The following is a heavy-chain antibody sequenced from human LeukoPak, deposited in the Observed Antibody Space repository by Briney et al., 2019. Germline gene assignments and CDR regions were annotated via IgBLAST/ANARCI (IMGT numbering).Heavy chain of an antibody. J-gene: IGHJ4*02. CDR3: ARRGPPTAHVGWLRALGY. CDR1: GGSISTTNYY. Sequence: SETLSLTCTVSGGSISTTNYYWGWIRQPPGKGLEWIGTIYYTGSTYYNPSLKSRVTISVDTSKNQFSLKLSSVTAADTAVYYCARRGPPTAHVGWLRALGYWGQGTLVTVSS. V-gene: IGHV4-39*01. CDR2: IYYTGST. D-gene: IGHD5-12*01.